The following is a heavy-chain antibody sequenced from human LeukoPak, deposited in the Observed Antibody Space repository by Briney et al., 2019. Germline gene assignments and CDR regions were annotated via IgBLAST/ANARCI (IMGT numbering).Heavy chain of an antibody. J-gene: IGHJ5*02. CDR2: ISSSSSYI. V-gene: IGHV3-21*01. D-gene: IGHD2-15*01. Sequence: PGRSLRLSCAPSGFTFSSYSMNWVSQAPGEGLEWVSSISSSSSYIYYADSVKGRFTISRVNAKNSLYLQMNSLRAEDTAVYYCARDREPGDIVFGWFDPWGQGTLVTVSS. CDR3: ARDREPGDIVFGWFDP. CDR1: GFTFSSYS.